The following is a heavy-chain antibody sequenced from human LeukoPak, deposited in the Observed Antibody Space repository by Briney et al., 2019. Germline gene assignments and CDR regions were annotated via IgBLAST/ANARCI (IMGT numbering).Heavy chain of an antibody. V-gene: IGHV3-23*01. J-gene: IGHJ6*03. CDR3: ARDNGVVNYYYYMDV. D-gene: IGHD3-3*01. CDR1: GFTFSNYA. Sequence: GGSLRLSCAASGFTFSNYAMSWVRQAPGKGLEWVSTISYSGSSTYYADSVKGRFTISRDNAKNSLYLQMNSLRAEDTAVYYCARDNGVVNYYYYMDVWGKGTTVTVSS. CDR2: ISYSGSST.